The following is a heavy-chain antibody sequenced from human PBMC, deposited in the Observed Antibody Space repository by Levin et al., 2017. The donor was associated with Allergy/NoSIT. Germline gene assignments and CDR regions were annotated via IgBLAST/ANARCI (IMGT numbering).Heavy chain of an antibody. CDR2: IKSKTDGGTI. V-gene: IGHV3-15*07. D-gene: IGHD4-17*01. CDR3: AIEHDYGDYTNCFES. CDR1: GFSFRNAW. Sequence: GGPLRLSCAASGFSFRNAWMNWVRLTPGKGLEWVGRIKSKTDGGTIEYAAPVKDRFIISRDDSKDTLFLQMNSLKSEDTAVYYCAIEHDYGDYTNCFESWGQGTLVTVYS. J-gene: IGHJ5*01.